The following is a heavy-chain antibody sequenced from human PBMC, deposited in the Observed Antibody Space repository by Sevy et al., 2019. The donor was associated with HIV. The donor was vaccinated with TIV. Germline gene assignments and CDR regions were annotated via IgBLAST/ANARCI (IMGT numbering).Heavy chain of an antibody. CDR1: GFSLNSRGMR. Sequence: SGPTLVNPRQTLTLTCTFSGFSLNSRGMRVSWIRQPPGKALELLARIDWDDDKFYSTSLKTRLTISKDTSKNQVVLTMTNMDPVDTATYYCARMSAAAGNYYFDYWGQGTLVTVSS. CDR3: ARMSAAAGNYYFDY. D-gene: IGHD6-13*01. J-gene: IGHJ4*02. V-gene: IGHV2-70*04. CDR2: IDWDDDK.